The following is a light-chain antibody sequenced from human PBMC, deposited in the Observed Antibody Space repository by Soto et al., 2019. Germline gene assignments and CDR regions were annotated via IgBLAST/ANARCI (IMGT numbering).Light chain of an antibody. J-gene: IGKJ2*01. Sequence: DFQMTQSPSTLSASVGDRVTITCRASQSVSSWLAWYQQRPGKAPQLLIYKASSLQSGVPSRFSGSGSGAEFTLTISSLHPDDFATYYCQQYYSYSSLYTFGQGTRLEIK. CDR3: QQYYSYSSLYT. V-gene: IGKV1-5*03. CDR1: QSVSSW. CDR2: KAS.